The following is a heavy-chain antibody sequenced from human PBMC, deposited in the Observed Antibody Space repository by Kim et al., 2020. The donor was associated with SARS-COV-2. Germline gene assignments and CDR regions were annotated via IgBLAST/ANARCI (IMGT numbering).Heavy chain of an antibody. D-gene: IGHD3-10*01. Sequence: SYAQNFQGRVPMTRDTSTSSVYMELSSLRSEDTAVYYCAREYYYGSGSDYWGQGTLVTVSS. V-gene: IGHV1-46*01. J-gene: IGHJ4*02. CDR3: AREYYYGSGSDY.